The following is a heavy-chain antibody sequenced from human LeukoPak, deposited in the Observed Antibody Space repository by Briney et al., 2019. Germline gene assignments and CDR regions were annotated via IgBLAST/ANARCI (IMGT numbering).Heavy chain of an antibody. V-gene: IGHV1-69*13. J-gene: IGHJ4*02. D-gene: IGHD4-11*01. CDR2: IIPIFGTA. Sequence: SVKVSCKASGGTFSSYAISWVRQAPGQGLEWMGGIIPIFGTANYAQRFQGRVTITADESTSTAYMELSSLRSEDTAVYYCARDHFGGLTVTPGVWYFDYWGQGTLVTVSS. CDR1: GGTFSSYA. CDR3: ARDHFGGLTVTPGVWYFDY.